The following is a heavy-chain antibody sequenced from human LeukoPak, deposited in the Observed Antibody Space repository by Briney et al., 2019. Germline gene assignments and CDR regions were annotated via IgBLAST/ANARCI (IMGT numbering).Heavy chain of an antibody. CDR3: ARGPNSNWSGLDF. CDR2: ISSSGSTI. D-gene: IGHD6-6*01. CDR1: GFTFSDYY. V-gene: IGHV3-11*04. Sequence: GGSLRLSCAASGFTFSDYYMSWIRQAPGKGLEWVSYISSSGSTIYYADSVKGRFTISRDNAKNSLYLQVNNLRAEDTAVYYCARGPNSNWSGLDFWGQGTLLTVSS. J-gene: IGHJ4*02.